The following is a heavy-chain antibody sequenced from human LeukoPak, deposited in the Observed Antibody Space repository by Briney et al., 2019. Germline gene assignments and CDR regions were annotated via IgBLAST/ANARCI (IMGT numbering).Heavy chain of an antibody. CDR3: ARRRSGSYGPSGPLNWFDP. D-gene: IGHD1-26*01. CDR1: GFTFSSYS. Sequence: GSLRLSCAASGFTFSSYSMNWVRQAPGKGLEWIGENSHSGSTNYNSSLKSRVTISVDTSKNQFSLKLSSVTAADTAVYYCARRRSGSYGPSGPLNWFDPWGQGTLVTVSS. V-gene: IGHV4-34*01. J-gene: IGHJ5*02. CDR2: NSHSGST.